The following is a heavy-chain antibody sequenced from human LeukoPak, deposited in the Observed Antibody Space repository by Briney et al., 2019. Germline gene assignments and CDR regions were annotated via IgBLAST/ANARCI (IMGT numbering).Heavy chain of an antibody. V-gene: IGHV1-69*01. Sequence: SVKVSCKASGGTFSSYAISWVRQAPGQGLEWMGGIIPILGTANYAQKFQGRVTITADESTSTAYMELSSLRSEDTAVYYCARGRSWLYYFDYWGQGTLVTVSS. CDR1: GGTFSSYA. CDR2: IIPILGTA. J-gene: IGHJ4*02. D-gene: IGHD6-13*01. CDR3: ARGRSWLYYFDY.